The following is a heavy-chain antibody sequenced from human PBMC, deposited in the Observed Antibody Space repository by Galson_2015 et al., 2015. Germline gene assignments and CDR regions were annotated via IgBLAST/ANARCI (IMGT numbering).Heavy chain of an antibody. CDR1: GASISTNNYF. V-gene: IGHV4-61*02. CDR3: ARGGGDL. J-gene: IGHJ5*02. Sequence: TLSLTCTVSGASISTNNYFWSWIRQPAGKGLEWIGRINTSGTTDYNPSLKSRVTISVDTSKNQFSLKLSSVTAADTAVYYCARGGGDLWGQGTLVTVSS. CDR2: INTSGTT.